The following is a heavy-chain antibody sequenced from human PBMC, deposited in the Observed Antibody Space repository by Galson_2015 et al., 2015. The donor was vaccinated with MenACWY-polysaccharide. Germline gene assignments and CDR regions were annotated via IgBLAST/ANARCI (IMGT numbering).Heavy chain of an antibody. V-gene: IGHV3-15*01. CDR1: GFTFSNAW. Sequence: SLRLSCAASGFTFSNAWMSWVRQAPGKGLEWVGRIKSKTDGGTTDYAAPVKGRFTISRDDSKNTLYLQMNSLKTEDTAVYYCTTAWSLEWFNYWGQGTLVTVSS. D-gene: IGHD3-3*01. CDR3: TTAWSLEWFNY. J-gene: IGHJ4*02. CDR2: IKSKTDGGTT.